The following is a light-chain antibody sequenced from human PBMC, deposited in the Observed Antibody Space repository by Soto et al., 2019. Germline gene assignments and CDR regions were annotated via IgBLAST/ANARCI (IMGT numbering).Light chain of an antibody. CDR2: GAS. CDR3: QQYDNWPWT. Sequence: ELVMTQSPATLSVSPGERATLSCRASQTISNNLAWYQQKPGQAPSLLIYGASGRATATPARFSGTGSGTEFTLTISTLQSEDFAVYYCQQYDNWPWTFGQGTKVDI. CDR1: QTISNN. J-gene: IGKJ1*01. V-gene: IGKV3D-15*01.